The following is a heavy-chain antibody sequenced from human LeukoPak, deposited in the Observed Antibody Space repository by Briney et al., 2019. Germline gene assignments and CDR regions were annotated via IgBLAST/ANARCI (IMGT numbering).Heavy chain of an antibody. CDR1: GGSISSYY. J-gene: IGHJ6*02. Sequence: SETLSLTCTVSGGSISSYYWSWIRQPPGKGLEWIGYIYYSGSTNYNPSLKSRVTISVNTSKNQFSLKLSSVTAADTAVYYCARTNWAYGMDVWGQGTTVTVSS. CDR3: ARTNWAYGMDV. CDR2: IYYSGST. V-gene: IGHV4-59*01. D-gene: IGHD7-27*01.